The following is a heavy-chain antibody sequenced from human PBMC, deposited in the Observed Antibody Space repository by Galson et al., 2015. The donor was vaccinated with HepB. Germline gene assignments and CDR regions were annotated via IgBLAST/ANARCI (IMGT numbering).Heavy chain of an antibody. CDR1: GYSFTSYW. D-gene: IGHD4-17*01. V-gene: IGHV5-51*03. CDR3: ARRRDYGDYVLSRYYDY. Sequence: QSGAEVKKAGESLKISCKGSGYSFTSYWIGWVRQMPGKGLEWMGIIYPGDSDTRYSPSFQGQVTMSADKSISTVYLQWSSLKASDSAIYYCARRRDYGDYVLSRYYDYWGQGTLVTVSS. J-gene: IGHJ4*02. CDR2: IYPGDSDT.